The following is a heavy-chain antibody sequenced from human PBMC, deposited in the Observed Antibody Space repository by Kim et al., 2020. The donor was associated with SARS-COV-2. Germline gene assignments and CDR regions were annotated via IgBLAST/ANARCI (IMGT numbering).Heavy chain of an antibody. D-gene: IGHD3-10*01. V-gene: IGHV2-5*02. CDR2: IYWDDDK. CDR1: GFSLSTSGVG. Sequence: SGPTLVKPTQTLTLTCTFSGFSLSTSGVGVGWIRQPPGKALEWLALIYWDDDKRYSPSLKSRLTITKDTSKNQVVLTMTNMDPVDTATYYCAHVYGFGEPNWFDPWGQGTLVTVSS. CDR3: AHVYGFGEPNWFDP. J-gene: IGHJ5*02.